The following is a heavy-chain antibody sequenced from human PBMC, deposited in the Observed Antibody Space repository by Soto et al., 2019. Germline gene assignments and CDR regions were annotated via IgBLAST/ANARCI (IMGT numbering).Heavy chain of an antibody. CDR2: IYYSGST. V-gene: IGHV4-59*01. CDR3: ARKGNGYHYWYFDL. D-gene: IGHD5-12*01. Sequence: QVQLQESGPGLVKPSETLSLTCTVSGGSISSYYWSWIRQPPGKGLEWIGYIYYSGSTNYNPSLKSRVTISVDTSKNQFSLKLSSVTAADTAVYYCARKGNGYHYWYFDLWGRGTLVTVSS. J-gene: IGHJ2*01. CDR1: GGSISSYY.